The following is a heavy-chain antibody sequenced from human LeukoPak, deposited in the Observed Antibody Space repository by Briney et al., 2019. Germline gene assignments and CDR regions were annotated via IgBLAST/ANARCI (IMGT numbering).Heavy chain of an antibody. Sequence: ASVKVSCKVSGYTLTDLSMHWVRQTPGSGPEWMGGFDPEAGETIYAQKFQGRVTMTDDTSTDTAYMELSSLRSEDTAVYYCAADSRRSSGWFLPDRFDIWGQGTKVTVSS. V-gene: IGHV1-24*01. D-gene: IGHD6-19*01. CDR1: GYTLTDLS. J-gene: IGHJ3*02. CDR3: AADSRRSSGWFLPDRFDI. CDR2: FDPEAGET.